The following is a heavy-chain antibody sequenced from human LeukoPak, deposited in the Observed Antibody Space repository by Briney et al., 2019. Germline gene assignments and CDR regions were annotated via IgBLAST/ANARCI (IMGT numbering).Heavy chain of an antibody. CDR1: GLTFSDYA. J-gene: IGHJ4*02. D-gene: IGHD6-13*01. V-gene: IGHV3-23*01. Sequence: PGGSLRLSCAASGLTFSDYAMSWVRQAPGKGLEWVSTISASGVSTYYADSVKGRFTISRDNSKNTLYLQMNRLRAEDTAIYYCARDSYSSSWYYFDYWGQGTLVTVSS. CDR2: ISASGVST. CDR3: ARDSYSSSWYYFDY.